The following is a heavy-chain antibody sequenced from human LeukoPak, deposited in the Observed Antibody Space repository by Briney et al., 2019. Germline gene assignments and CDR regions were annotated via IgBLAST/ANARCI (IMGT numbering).Heavy chain of an antibody. CDR1: GFTVSINS. V-gene: IGHV3-53*01. CDR2: IYSGGNT. CDR3: AKVVSPDNWFDP. Sequence: GGSLRLSCTVSGFTVSINSMSWVRQAPGKGLEWVSFIYSGGNTHYSDSVKGRFTISRDNAKNSLFLQMNTLRAEDTAVYYCAKVVSPDNWFDPWGQGTLVTVSS. J-gene: IGHJ5*02. D-gene: IGHD2-21*01.